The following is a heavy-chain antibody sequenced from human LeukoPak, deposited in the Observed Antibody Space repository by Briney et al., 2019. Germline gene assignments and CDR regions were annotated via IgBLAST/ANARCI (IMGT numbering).Heavy chain of an antibody. V-gene: IGHV4-59*01. Sequence: SETLSLTCTVSGGSIRSYYWSWIRQPPGKGLEWIGHISDSGGTNFNPSLKSRVTISVDTSKNQFSLKLSSVTAADTAVYYCARGRSGNYYRFDYWGQGTLVTVSS. CDR3: ARGRSGNYYRFDY. J-gene: IGHJ4*02. D-gene: IGHD1-26*01. CDR2: ISDSGGT. CDR1: GGSIRSYY.